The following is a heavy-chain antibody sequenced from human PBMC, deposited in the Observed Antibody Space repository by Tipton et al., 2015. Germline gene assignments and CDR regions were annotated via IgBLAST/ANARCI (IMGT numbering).Heavy chain of an antibody. CDR3: ARGGNNWFDP. CDR1: AGSFSNYF. D-gene: IGHD2-15*01. CDR2: IYTSGAT. Sequence: TLSFTCTVSAGSFSNYFWSWIRQPAGKGLEWIGRIYTSGATDYNPSFKSRVTMSVDTSKKQFSLKLTSVTAADTAVYYCARGGNNWFDPWGQGTLVTVSS. V-gene: IGHV4-4*07. J-gene: IGHJ5*02.